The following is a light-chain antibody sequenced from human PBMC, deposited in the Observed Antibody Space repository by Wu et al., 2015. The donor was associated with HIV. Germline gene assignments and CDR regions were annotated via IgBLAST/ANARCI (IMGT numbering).Light chain of an antibody. V-gene: IGKV3-20*01. CDR1: QSVGNS. CDR3: QHYGTSPYT. CDR2: DAS. Sequence: EVVLTQSPVTLSLSTGERATLSCRASQSVGNSLGWYQQKPGQAPRLLIYDASNRAAGTPARFSGSGSGTDFTLTISRLEPEDFAVYYCQHYGTSPYTFGQGTKLEIK. J-gene: IGKJ2*01.